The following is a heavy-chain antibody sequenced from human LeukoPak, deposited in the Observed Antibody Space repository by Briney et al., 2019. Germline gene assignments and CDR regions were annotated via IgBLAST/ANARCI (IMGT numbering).Heavy chain of an antibody. CDR3: AKGHYYGSGSLDY. J-gene: IGHJ4*02. D-gene: IGHD3-10*01. V-gene: IGHV3-23*01. Sequence: GGSLRLSCAASGFTFSSYGMSWVRQAPGKGLEWVSAIGGSGGSTYYADSVKGRFTISRDNSKNTLYVQMNSLRAEDTAVYYCAKGHYYGSGSLDYWGQGTLVTVSS. CDR2: IGGSGGST. CDR1: GFTFSSYG.